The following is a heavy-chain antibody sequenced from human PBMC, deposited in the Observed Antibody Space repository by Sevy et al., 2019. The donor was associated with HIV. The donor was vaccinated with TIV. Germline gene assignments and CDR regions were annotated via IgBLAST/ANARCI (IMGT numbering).Heavy chain of an antibody. Sequence: GGSLRLSCTASEFTFSRYCMSWIRRAPGKGLEWVATIRQDGSDKYYVDSVKGRFTISRDNAENSWYLQMNSVRAGDTAVYYCARFRAGTFDYWGQGAGTFDYWGQGALVTVSS. J-gene: IGHJ4*02. CDR1: EFTFSRYC. CDR3: ARFRAGTFDYWGQGAGTFDY. CDR2: IRQDGSDK. D-gene: IGHD3-9*01. V-gene: IGHV3-7*03.